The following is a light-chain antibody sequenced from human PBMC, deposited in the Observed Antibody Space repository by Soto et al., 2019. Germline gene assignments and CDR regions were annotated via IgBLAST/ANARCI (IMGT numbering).Light chain of an antibody. CDR3: QQYGGSPLYT. CDR1: QSVSSSD. V-gene: IGKV3-20*01. J-gene: IGKJ2*01. CDR2: GAS. Sequence: IVLTQSPGTLSLSPGDRATLSCRASQSVSSSDLAWYKQKPGQAPRLLIYGASTRATGIPDRFSGSGSGTAFTLTISRLEPEAFAVYYCQQYGGSPLYTFGPGTTLEIK.